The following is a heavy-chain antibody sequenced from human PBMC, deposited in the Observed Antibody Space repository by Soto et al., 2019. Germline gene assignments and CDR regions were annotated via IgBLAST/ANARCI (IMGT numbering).Heavy chain of an antibody. CDR3: ARERKFDFWRKGLDV. V-gene: IGHV1-8*01. D-gene: IGHD3-3*01. CDR2: VDPNSGST. CDR1: GYTFTSYD. Sequence: QAQLVQSGAEVKKPGASVKVSCKASGYTFTSYDINWVRQAPGQGLEWLGWVDPNSGSTGYAQNFQGRVTMTRNISINTAHMELSSLRSKDTAVYYCARERKFDFWRKGLDVWGQGTTVTVSS. J-gene: IGHJ6*02.